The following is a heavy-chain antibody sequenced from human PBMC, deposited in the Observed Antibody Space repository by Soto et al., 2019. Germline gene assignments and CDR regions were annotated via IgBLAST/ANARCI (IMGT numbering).Heavy chain of an antibody. D-gene: IGHD6-19*01. Sequence: SETLSLTCTVSGGSISSYYWSWIRQPAGKGLEWIGRIYTRGSTNYNPSLKSRVTMSVDTSKNQFSLKLSSVYAAETAVYYCARVCRMRIAVAGRGNWFDPWGKGTLVTVSS. CDR1: GGSISSYY. V-gene: IGHV4-4*07. CDR3: ARVCRMRIAVAGRGNWFDP. CDR2: IYTRGST. J-gene: IGHJ5*02.